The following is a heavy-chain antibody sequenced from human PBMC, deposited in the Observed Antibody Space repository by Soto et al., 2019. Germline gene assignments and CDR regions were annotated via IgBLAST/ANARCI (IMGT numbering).Heavy chain of an antibody. CDR2: IKQDGSEK. CDR1: GFSFSDYW. D-gene: IGHD6-6*01. CDR3: AADPRPQLVPIDY. Sequence: EVQLVESGGGLVQPGGSLRLSCAASGFSFSDYWMPWVRQAPGKGLEWVAKIKQDGSEKYYVDPVKGRFTISRDNAMSSLSTQMNSLRSEDTAVYFCAADPRPQLVPIDYLGQGTLVTGSS. J-gene: IGHJ4*02. V-gene: IGHV3-7*01.